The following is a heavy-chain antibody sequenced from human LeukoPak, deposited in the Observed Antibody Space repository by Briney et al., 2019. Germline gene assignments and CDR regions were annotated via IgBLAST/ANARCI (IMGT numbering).Heavy chain of an antibody. V-gene: IGHV1-24*01. CDR3: ARAGAGIAVAGYYFDY. Sequence: GASVKVSCKVSGYTLTELSMHWVRQAPGKGLEWMGGFDPEDGETIYAQKFQGRVTMTEDTSTDTAYMELSSLRSEDTAVYYCARAGAGIAVAGYYFDYWGQGTLVTVSS. CDR2: FDPEDGET. D-gene: IGHD6-19*01. CDR1: GYTLTELS. J-gene: IGHJ4*02.